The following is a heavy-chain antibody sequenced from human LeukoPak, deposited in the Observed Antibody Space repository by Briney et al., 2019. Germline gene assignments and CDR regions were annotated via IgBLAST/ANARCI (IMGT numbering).Heavy chain of an antibody. CDR3: ARAPSEIGGYYPEYFRH. CDR1: GFTFSSYW. CDR2: IKSDGST. D-gene: IGHD3-22*01. V-gene: IGHV3-74*01. J-gene: IGHJ1*01. Sequence: PGGSLRLSCAASGFTFSSYWMHWVRQIPGKGLVWVSRIKSDGSTNYADCVKGRFTISRDNAKNTLSLQMNSLGAEDTGVYYCARAPSEIGGYYPEYFRHWGQGTLVTVSS.